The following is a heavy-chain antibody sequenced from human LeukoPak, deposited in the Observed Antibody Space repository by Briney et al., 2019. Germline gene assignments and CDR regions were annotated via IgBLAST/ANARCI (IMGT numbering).Heavy chain of an antibody. D-gene: IGHD3-16*01. CDR3: ATINRYGGGDRHFDY. J-gene: IGHJ4*02. V-gene: IGHV4-59*01. CDR1: GASISNYY. Sequence: PSETLSLTCTVSGASISNYYWSWIRQPPGKGLEWIGYISNIGSTFYNPSLKSRVTISVDSSKSQFSLKLNSVTTADTAVYYCATINRYGGGDRHFDYWGQGTLVTVSS. CDR2: ISNIGST.